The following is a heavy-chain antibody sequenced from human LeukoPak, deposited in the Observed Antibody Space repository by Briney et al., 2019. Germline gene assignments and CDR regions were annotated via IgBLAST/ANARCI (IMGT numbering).Heavy chain of an antibody. Sequence: PGRSLRLSCAASRFTFDDYAMHWVRQAPGKGLEWVSGISWNSGSIGYADSVKGRFTISRDNAKNSLYLQMNSLRAEDTALYYCAKAMVVSATGGAFDYWGQGTLVTVSS. J-gene: IGHJ4*02. V-gene: IGHV3-9*01. CDR1: RFTFDDYA. D-gene: IGHD2-15*01. CDR3: AKAMVVSATGGAFDY. CDR2: ISWNSGSI.